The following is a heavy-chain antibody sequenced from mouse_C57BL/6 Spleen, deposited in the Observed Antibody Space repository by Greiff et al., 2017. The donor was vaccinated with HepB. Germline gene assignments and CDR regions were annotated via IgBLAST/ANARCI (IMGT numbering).Heavy chain of an antibody. D-gene: IGHD3-2*02. Sequence: VQLQQPGAELVMPGASVKLSCKASGYTFTSYWMHWVKQRPGQGLEWIGEIDPSDSYTNYNQKFKGKSTLTVDKSSSTAYMQLSSLTSEDSAVYYCARGGPTAQAHYFDYWGQGTTLTVSS. J-gene: IGHJ2*01. CDR1: GYTFTSYW. V-gene: IGHV1-69*01. CDR2: IDPSDSYT. CDR3: ARGGPTAQAHYFDY.